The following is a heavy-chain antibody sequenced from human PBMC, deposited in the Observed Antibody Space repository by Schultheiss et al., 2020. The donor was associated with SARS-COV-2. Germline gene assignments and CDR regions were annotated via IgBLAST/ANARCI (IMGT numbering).Heavy chain of an antibody. CDR2: ISSSSSYT. J-gene: IGHJ6*02. CDR3: ARVRSGSRGGYYYGMDV. V-gene: IGHV3-11*06. Sequence: GESLKISCAASGFTFSDYYMSWIRQAPGKGLEWVSYISSSSSYTNYADSVKGRFTISRDNAKNSLYLQMNSLRAEDTAVYYCARVRSGSRGGYYYGMDVWGQGTTVTVSS. CDR1: GFTFSDYY. D-gene: IGHD1-26*01.